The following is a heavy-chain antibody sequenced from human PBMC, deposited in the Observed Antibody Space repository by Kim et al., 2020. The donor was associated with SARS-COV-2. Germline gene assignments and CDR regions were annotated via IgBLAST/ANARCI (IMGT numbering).Heavy chain of an antibody. V-gene: IGHV3-30*02. Sequence: GGSLRLSFASSGGTFIGSLSQWVHYATGTGKEGVGIIVYDVGNKFYADSVKGRFTMSRANSRNILYLEMNSLRAEDTAMYYCSKAGYRDPGDDAFDVWVQVTMVTVSS. D-gene: IGHD3-16*01. CDR2: IVYDVGNK. J-gene: IGHJ3*01. CDR1: GGTFIGSL. CDR3: SKAGYRDPGDDAFDV.